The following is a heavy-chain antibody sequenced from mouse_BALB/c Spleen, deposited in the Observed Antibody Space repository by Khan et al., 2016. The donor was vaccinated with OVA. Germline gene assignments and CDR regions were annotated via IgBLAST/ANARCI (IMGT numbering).Heavy chain of an antibody. CDR1: GFTFSSYV. D-gene: IGHD2-12*01. CDR3: AREAYRYDEYYFDY. V-gene: IGHV5-6-5*01. Sequence: EVELVESGGGSVKPGGSLKLSCAVSGFTFSSYVMSWIRQTPEKRLEWVASISSGGSTYYPDSVKGRFTISRDNARNVVYLQMSSLRSEDMAMYYWAREAYRYDEYYFDYWGQGTTLTVSS. CDR2: ISSGGST. J-gene: IGHJ2*01.